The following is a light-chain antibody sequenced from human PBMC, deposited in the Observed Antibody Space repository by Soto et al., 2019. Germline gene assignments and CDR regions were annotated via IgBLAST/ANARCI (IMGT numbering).Light chain of an antibody. Sequence: EIVLTQSPATLSLSPGERATLSCRASQSVTSYLAWYQQKPGQAPRLLIYDASNRATGIPARFSGSGSGTDFTLTISSLEPEDFAVYYCHQYNNWPPGTFGQGTKLEIK. CDR3: HQYNNWPPGT. J-gene: IGKJ2*02. CDR1: QSVTSY. V-gene: IGKV3-11*01. CDR2: DAS.